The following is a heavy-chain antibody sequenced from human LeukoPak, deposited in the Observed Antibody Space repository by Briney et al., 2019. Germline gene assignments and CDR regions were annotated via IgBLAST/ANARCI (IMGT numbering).Heavy chain of an antibody. CDR2: ITANNTTK. CDR3: AAASAFSSSWRS. J-gene: IGHJ5*02. CDR1: GLSFSSYN. V-gene: IGHV3-48*01. Sequence: PGGSLRLSCTASGLSFSSYNMNWVGQAPGKGPEWVAYITANNTTKYYADSVKGRFTISRDNAKKSLFLRMNSLRAEDTAVYYCAAASAFSSSWRSWGQGTVVTVSS. D-gene: IGHD6-13*01.